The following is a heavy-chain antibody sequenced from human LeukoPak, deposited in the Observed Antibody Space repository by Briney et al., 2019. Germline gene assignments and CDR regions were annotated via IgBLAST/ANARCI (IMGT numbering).Heavy chain of an antibody. D-gene: IGHD5-18*01. CDR1: VGTFSSYA. CDR3: ARVDTAMVIDY. J-gene: IGHJ4*02. CDR2: IIPILGIA. V-gene: IGHV1-69*04. Sequence: SVKVSCRASVGTFSSYAISWVRQAPGQGLEWMGRIIPILGIANYAQKFQGRVTITADKSTSTAYMELSSLRSEDTAVYYCARVDTAMVIDYWGQGTLVTVSS.